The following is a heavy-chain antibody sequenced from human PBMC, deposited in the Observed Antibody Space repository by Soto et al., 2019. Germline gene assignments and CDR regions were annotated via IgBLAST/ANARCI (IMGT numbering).Heavy chain of an antibody. CDR1: GFSLSASGMG. CDR3: AHINTGTGGHFDY. CDR2: IFWDDDK. Sequence: QITLKETGPTLVKPTQTLTLTCTFSGFSLSASGMGVGWIRQPPEKALEWLALIFWDDDKRYSQSLKSRLTISKDTSKNQVVLTLTNVDPVDTGTYYCAHINTGTGGHFDYWGQGTLVTVSS. J-gene: IGHJ4*02. D-gene: IGHD2-8*02. V-gene: IGHV2-5*02.